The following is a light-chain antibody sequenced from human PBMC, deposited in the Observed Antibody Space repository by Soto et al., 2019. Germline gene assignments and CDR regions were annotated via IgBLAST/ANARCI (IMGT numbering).Light chain of an antibody. J-gene: IGLJ1*01. CDR1: SSDVGSYNL. Sequence: QSALTQPASVSGSPGQSITISCTGTSSDVGSYNLVSWYQQHPGKAPKLMIYEGSKRPSGVSNRFSGSKSGNTASLTISGLQAEDEADYYCCSYAGRYVFGTGNKVTV. CDR3: CSYAGRYV. V-gene: IGLV2-23*01. CDR2: EGS.